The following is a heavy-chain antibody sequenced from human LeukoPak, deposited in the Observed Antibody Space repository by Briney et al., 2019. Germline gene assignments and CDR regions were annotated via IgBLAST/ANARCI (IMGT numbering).Heavy chain of an antibody. J-gene: IGHJ2*01. D-gene: IGHD3-16*01. CDR1: GFTFSTYA. Sequence: GGSLRLSCAASGFTFSTYAMSWVRQAPGKGLEWVSGICGSGASTYYADSVKGRFTISRDNSKNTVHLQMDSLRADDTAVYYCAKDRRSGNLGANWYFDLWGRGTLVTVSS. CDR2: ICGSGAST. V-gene: IGHV3-23*01. CDR3: AKDRRSGNLGANWYFDL.